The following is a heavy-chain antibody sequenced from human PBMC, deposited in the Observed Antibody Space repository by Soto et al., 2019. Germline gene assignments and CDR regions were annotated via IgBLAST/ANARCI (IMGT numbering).Heavy chain of an antibody. J-gene: IGHJ6*02. D-gene: IGHD2-15*01. CDR3: AKGGNIAVVVADYGMDV. CDR2: INAGNGNT. CDR1: GYSFSNYA. Sequence: ASVKVSCKASGYSFSNYAMHSVRQAPGQRLEWMGWINAGNGNTKYPQKFQDRVTITRDTSASTAYMELSSLRSEDMAVYYCAKGGNIAVVVADYGMDVWGQGTAVTVSS. V-gene: IGHV1-3*01.